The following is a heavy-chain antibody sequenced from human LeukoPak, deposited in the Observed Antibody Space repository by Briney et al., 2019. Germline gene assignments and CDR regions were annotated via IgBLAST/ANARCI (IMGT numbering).Heavy chain of an antibody. CDR2: IKSKTDGGTT. Sequence: ETLSLTCTVSGGSINNYWWSWIRQPPGKGLEWVGRIKSKTDGGTTDYAAPVKGRFTISRDDSKNTLYLQMNSLKTEDTAVYYCTTRLYGDYVVRDYWGQGTLVTVSS. V-gene: IGHV3-15*01. D-gene: IGHD4-17*01. CDR1: GGSINNYW. J-gene: IGHJ4*02. CDR3: TTRLYGDYVVRDY.